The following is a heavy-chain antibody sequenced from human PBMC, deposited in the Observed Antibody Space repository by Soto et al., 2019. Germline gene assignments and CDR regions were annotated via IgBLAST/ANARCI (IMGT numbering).Heavy chain of an antibody. Sequence: GSSVKVSCKASGGTFSSYAISWVRQAPGQGLEWMGGIIPIFGTANYAQKFQGRVTITADKSTSTAYMELSSLRSEDTDVYYCASSQAGTREYYYGSGSYDYNWFDPWGQGTMVTVSS. CDR2: IIPIFGTA. D-gene: IGHD3-10*01. CDR1: GGTFSSYA. J-gene: IGHJ5*02. CDR3: ASSQAGTREYYYGSGSYDYNWFDP. V-gene: IGHV1-69*06.